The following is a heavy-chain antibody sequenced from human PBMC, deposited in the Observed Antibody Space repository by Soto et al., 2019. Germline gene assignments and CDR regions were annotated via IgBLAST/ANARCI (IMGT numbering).Heavy chain of an antibody. D-gene: IGHD4-17*01. CDR1: GVSISSGDYC. V-gene: IGHV4-30-4*01. Sequence: SETLSLTCTVSGVSISSGDYCWSWIRQPPGKGLEWIGYIYYSGSTYYNPSLKSRVTISVDTSKNQFSLKLSSVTAADTAVYYCARTYGDSGDYYFDYWGQGTLVTVSS. CDR3: ARTYGDSGDYYFDY. J-gene: IGHJ4*02. CDR2: IYYSGST.